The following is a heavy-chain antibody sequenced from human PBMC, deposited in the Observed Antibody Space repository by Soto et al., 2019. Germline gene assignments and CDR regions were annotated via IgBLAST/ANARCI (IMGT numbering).Heavy chain of an antibody. Sequence: SETLSLTCTVSGGSISSSSYYWGWIRQPPGKGLEWIGSIYYSGSTYYNPSLKSRVTISVDTSKNQFSLKLSSVTAADTAVYYCARHQKKGMVRGALNWFDPWGQGTLVTVSS. CDR2: IYYSGST. CDR3: ARHQKKGMVRGALNWFDP. J-gene: IGHJ5*02. CDR1: GGSISSSSYY. D-gene: IGHD3-10*01. V-gene: IGHV4-39*01.